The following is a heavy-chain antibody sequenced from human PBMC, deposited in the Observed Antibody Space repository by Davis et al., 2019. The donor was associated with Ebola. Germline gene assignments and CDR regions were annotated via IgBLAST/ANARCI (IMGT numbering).Heavy chain of an antibody. V-gene: IGHV1-8*01. D-gene: IGHD2-8*02. CDR2: MNPNSGNT. CDR3: ARGRGIYCTGGVCLASSGMDV. J-gene: IGHJ6*02. CDR1: GYTFTSYD. Sequence: AASVKVSCKASGYTFTSYDINWVRQATGQGLEWMGWMNPNSGNTGYAQKFQGRVTMTRNTSISTAYMELSSLRSEDTAVYYCARGRGIYCTGGVCLASSGMDVWGQGTTVTVSS.